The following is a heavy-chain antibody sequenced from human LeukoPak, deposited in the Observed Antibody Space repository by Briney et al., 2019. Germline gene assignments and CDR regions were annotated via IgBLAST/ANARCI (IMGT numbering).Heavy chain of an antibody. CDR1: GGTFSSYA. Sequence: ASVKVSCKASGGTFSSYAISWVRQAPGQGLEWMGGIIPIFGTANYAQKLQGRVTITADESTSTAYMELSGLRSEDTAVYYCASEPRLHYYDSSGSPIPLYFDYWGQGTLVTVSS. CDR2: IIPIFGTA. D-gene: IGHD3-22*01. J-gene: IGHJ4*02. CDR3: ASEPRLHYYDSSGSPIPLYFDY. V-gene: IGHV1-69*13.